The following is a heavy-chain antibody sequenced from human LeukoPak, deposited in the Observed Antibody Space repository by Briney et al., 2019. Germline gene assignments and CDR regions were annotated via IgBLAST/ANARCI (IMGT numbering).Heavy chain of an antibody. CDR2: ISYDGSNK. CDR1: GFTFSSYA. V-gene: IGHV3-30-3*01. Sequence: PGGSLRLSCAASGFTFSSYAMHWVRQAPGKGLEWVAVISYDGSNKYYADSVKGRFTISRDNSKNTLYLQMNSLRAEETAVYYCARDSSKHIVVVTIWGQGTMVTVSS. D-gene: IGHD2-21*02. CDR3: ARDSSKHIVVVTI. J-gene: IGHJ3*02.